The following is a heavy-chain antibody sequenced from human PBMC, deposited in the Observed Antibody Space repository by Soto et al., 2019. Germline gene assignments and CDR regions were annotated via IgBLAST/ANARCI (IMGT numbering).Heavy chain of an antibody. Sequence: QVQLQESGPGLVKPSQTLSLTCTVSGASISSGEHYWSWIRQHPGEGLEWIGYIYISGNTYYNPSLKSRLTISVDTSKNQFSLSLSSVTAADSAVYYGARYGGRGILDYWGQGTLVTVSS. CDR2: IYISGNT. CDR1: GASISSGEHY. D-gene: IGHD3-10*01. CDR3: ARYGGRGILDY. J-gene: IGHJ4*02. V-gene: IGHV4-31*03.